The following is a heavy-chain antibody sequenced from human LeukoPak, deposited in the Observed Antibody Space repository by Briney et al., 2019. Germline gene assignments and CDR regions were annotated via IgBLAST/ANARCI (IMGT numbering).Heavy chain of an antibody. J-gene: IGHJ5*02. CDR3: ARENLWFGEFNWFDP. Sequence: GGSLRLSCAASGFTFGSYSMNWVRQAPGKGLEWVSSISSSSSYIYYADSVKGRFTISRDNAKNSLYLQMNSLRAEDTAVYYCARENLWFGEFNWFDPWGQGTLVTVSS. V-gene: IGHV3-21*01. CDR2: ISSSSSYI. CDR1: GFTFGSYS. D-gene: IGHD3-10*01.